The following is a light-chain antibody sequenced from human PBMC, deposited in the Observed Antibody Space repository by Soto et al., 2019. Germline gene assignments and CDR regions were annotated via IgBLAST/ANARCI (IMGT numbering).Light chain of an antibody. V-gene: IGLV2-8*01. J-gene: IGLJ3*02. Sequence: QSALTQPPSASGSPGQSVTISCTGTSSDVGAYKYVSWYQQYPGKAPKLMIYEVTKRPSGVPDRFSGSKSGNTASLTVSGLKAEYEAEDYGTSYLGNDIWVFGGGTQLTVL. CDR3: TSYLGNDIWV. CDR2: EVT. CDR1: SSDVGAYKY.